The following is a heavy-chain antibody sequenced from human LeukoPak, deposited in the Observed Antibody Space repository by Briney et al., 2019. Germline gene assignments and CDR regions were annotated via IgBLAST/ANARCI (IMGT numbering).Heavy chain of an antibody. CDR3: AKSREEIRGLDAFDI. CDR1: GGSISSGGYY. V-gene: IGHV4-31*03. CDR2: IYYSGST. Sequence: SETLSLTCTVSGGSISSGGYYWSWIRQHPGKGLEWIGYIYYSGSTYYNPSLKSRVALSVDTSKNQFSLKLSSLTAADTAVYYCAKSREEIRGLDAFDIWGQGTMVTVSS. D-gene: IGHD5-24*01. J-gene: IGHJ3*02.